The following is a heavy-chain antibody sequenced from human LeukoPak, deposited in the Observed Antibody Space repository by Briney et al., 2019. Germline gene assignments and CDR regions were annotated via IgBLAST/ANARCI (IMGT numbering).Heavy chain of an antibody. CDR2: ISGSGGST. V-gene: IGHV3-23*01. J-gene: IGHJ5*02. CDR1: GFTFSSYA. CDR3: AKDRTVTTISWFDP. Sequence: PGGSLRLSCAASGFTFSSYAMSWVRQAPGKGLEWVSAISGSGGSTYYADSVKGRYTISRDNSKNTLYLQMNSLRAEDTAVYYCAKDRTVTTISWFDPWGQGTLVTVSS. D-gene: IGHD4-17*01.